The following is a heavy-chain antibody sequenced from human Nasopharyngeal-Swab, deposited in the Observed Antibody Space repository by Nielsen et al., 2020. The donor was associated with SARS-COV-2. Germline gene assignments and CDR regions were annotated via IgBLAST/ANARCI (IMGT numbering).Heavy chain of an antibody. CDR2: IKSKTDGGTT. Sequence: GRQAPGKGLEWVGRIKSKTDGGTTDYAAPVKGRFTISRDDSKSIAYLQMNSLKTEDTAVYYCTREFHIHYYYGMDVWGQGTTVTVSS. J-gene: IGHJ6*02. V-gene: IGHV3-15*01. CDR3: TREFHIHYYYGMDV. D-gene: IGHD2-21*01.